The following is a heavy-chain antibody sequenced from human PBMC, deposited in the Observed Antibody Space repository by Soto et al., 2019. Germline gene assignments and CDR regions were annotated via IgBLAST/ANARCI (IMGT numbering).Heavy chain of an antibody. CDR2: IYYSGST. D-gene: IGHD3-10*02. V-gene: IGHV4-59*01. Sequence: SETLSLTCTVSGGSISSYYWSWIRQPPGKGLEWIGYIYYSGSTNYNPSLKSRVTISVDTSKNQFSLKLSSVTAADTAVYYCARLGKCSQSLDPSGPGNLVPVSS. CDR3: ARLGKCSQSLDP. J-gene: IGHJ5*02. CDR1: GGSISSYY.